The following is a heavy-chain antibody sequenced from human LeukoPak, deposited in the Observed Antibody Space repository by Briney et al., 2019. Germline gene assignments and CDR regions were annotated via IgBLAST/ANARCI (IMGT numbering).Heavy chain of an antibody. J-gene: IGHJ6*02. CDR1: GGSISSYY. D-gene: IGHD6-6*01. CDR3: ARVRQLEYYYYGMDV. V-gene: IGHV4-59*01. CDR2: IYYSEST. Sequence: SETLSLTCTVSGGSISSYYWSWIRQPPGKGLEWIGYIYYSESTNYNPSLKSRVTISVDTSKNQFSLKLSSVTAADTAVYYCARVRQLEYYYYGMDVWGQGTTVTVSS.